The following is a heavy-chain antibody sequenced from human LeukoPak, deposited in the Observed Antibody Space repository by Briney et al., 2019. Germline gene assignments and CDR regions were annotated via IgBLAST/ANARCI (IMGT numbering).Heavy chain of an antibody. V-gene: IGHV4-34*01. D-gene: IGHD3-10*01. CDR1: GGSFSGYY. CDR2: INHSGST. J-gene: IGHJ4*02. Sequence: PSETLSLTCAVYGGSFSGYYWSWIRQPPGKGLEWIGEINHSGSTNYNPSLKSRVTISVDTSKNQFSLKLSSVTAADTAVYHCAREGVRESLGDDYWGQGTLVTVSS. CDR3: AREGVRESLGDDY.